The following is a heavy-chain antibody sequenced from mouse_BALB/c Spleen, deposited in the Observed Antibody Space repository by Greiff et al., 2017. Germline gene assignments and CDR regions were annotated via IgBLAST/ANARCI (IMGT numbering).Heavy chain of an antibody. Sequence: EVQGVESGGGLVKPGGSLKLSCAASGFAFSSYDMSWVRRTPEKRLEWVAYISSGGGSTYYPDTVKGRFTISRDNAKNTLYLQMSSLKSEDTAMYYCARQGIYYGNYVGAMDYWGQGTSVTVSS. CDR2: ISSGGGST. CDR1: GFAFSSYD. CDR3: ARQGIYYGNYVGAMDY. J-gene: IGHJ4*01. D-gene: IGHD2-1*01. V-gene: IGHV5-12-1*01.